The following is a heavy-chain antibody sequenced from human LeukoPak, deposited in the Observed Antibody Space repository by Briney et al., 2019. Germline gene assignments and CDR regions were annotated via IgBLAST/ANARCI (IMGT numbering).Heavy chain of an antibody. CDR3: ATASVVGATQSFDY. CDR2: FDPEDGET. J-gene: IGHJ4*02. CDR1: GYTLTELS. Sequence: ASVKVSCKVSGYTLTELSMHWVRQAPGKGLVWMGGFDPEDGETIYAQKFQGRVTMTEDTSTDTAYMELSSLRSEDTAVYYCATASVVGATQSFDYWGQGTLVTVSS. D-gene: IGHD1-26*01. V-gene: IGHV1-24*01.